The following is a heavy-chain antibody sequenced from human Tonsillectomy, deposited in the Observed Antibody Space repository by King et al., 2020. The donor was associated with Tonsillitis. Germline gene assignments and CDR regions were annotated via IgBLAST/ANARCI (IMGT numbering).Heavy chain of an antibody. J-gene: IGHJ6*03. CDR2: ISNRNTYI. V-gene: IGHV3-21*01. CDR3: SRVVDYSDYGDYDDYENYYYYMDV. D-gene: IGHD4-17*01. CDR1: RFTFSTFT. Sequence: VQLVESGGGLVKPGGSLRLSCTASRFTFSTFTMNWVRQAPGKGLEWVSSISNRNTYIFYADSVKGRFTISRDNAKNSLYLQMSSLRAEDTAVYYCSRVVDYSDYGDYDDYENYYYYMDVWGKGTTVTVSS.